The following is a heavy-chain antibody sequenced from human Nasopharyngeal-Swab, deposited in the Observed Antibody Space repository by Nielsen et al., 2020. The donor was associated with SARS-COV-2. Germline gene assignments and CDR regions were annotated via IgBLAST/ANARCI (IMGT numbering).Heavy chain of an antibody. J-gene: IGHJ3*01. CDR1: GFLVSGNY. D-gene: IGHD3-3*01. Sequence: GESLKISCAASGFLVSGNYMNWVRQAPGMGLEWVSVVYAGGSTFYADSVKGRFTISTDNSKNKLYLQMNNLRPEDTAMYYCASPVFGVVSDAFDLWGQGTMVTVSS. CDR3: ASPVFGVVSDAFDL. CDR2: VYAGGST. V-gene: IGHV3-53*01.